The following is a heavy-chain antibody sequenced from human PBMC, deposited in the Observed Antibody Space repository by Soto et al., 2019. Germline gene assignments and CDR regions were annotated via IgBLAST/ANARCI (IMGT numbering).Heavy chain of an antibody. Sequence: GGSLRLSCAAAGFTFSEHYMDWVRQTPGQGLERLGRSRNKARNYNTEHAASVKDRFIVSRDESKNSLYLQMNSLKTEDTAVYYCARVGATYSIDYWGQGTQVTVSS. V-gene: IGHV3-72*01. D-gene: IGHD2-15*01. CDR1: GFTFSEHY. J-gene: IGHJ4*02. CDR2: SRNKARNYNT. CDR3: ARVGATYSIDY.